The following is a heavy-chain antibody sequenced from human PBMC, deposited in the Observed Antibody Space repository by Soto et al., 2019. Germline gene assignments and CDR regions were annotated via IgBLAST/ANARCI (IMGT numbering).Heavy chain of an antibody. D-gene: IGHD3-9*01. CDR2: INHSGST. V-gene: IGHV4-34*01. CDR3: ARDDSFDY. CDR1: GGSFSGYY. Sequence: QVQLQQWGAGLLKPSETLSLTCAVYGGSFSGYYWSWIRQPPGKGLEWIGEINHSGSTNYNPSLKVRATISVDPSKNQFSLKLSSVTAADTAVYYCARDDSFDYWGQGTLVTVSS. J-gene: IGHJ4*02.